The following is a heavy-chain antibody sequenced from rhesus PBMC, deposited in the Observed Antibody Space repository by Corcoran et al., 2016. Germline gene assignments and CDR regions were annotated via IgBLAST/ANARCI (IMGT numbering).Heavy chain of an antibody. D-gene: IGHD6-13*01. CDR3: ARRLIATFDY. Sequence: QLQLQESGPGLVKPSETLSVTCAVSGGSISSSYWSWSRQAPGKGLEWIGYIYGSGSSTNYNPSLKSRVPLSVDTSENQLSLKLSSVTAADTAVYYCARRLIATFDYWGQGVLVTVSS. J-gene: IGHJ4*01. V-gene: IGHV4-169*01. CDR1: GGSISSSY. CDR2: IYGSGSST.